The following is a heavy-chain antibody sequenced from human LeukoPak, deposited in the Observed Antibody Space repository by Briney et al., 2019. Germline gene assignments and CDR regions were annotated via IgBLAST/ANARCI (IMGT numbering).Heavy chain of an antibody. CDR1: GGSFSGYY. J-gene: IGHJ4*02. V-gene: IGHV4-34*01. D-gene: IGHD4-17*01. CDR2: INHSGST. CDR3: ASIPTVTTFGVCFDY. Sequence: SETLSLTCAVYGGSFSGYYWSWIRQPPGKGLEWIGEINHSGSTNYNPSLKSRVTISVDTSKNQFSLKLSSVTAADTAVYYCASIPTVTTFGVCFDYWGQGTLVTVSS.